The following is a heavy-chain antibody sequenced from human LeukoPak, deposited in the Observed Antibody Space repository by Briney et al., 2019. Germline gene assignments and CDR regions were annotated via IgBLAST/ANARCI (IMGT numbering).Heavy chain of an antibody. CDR1: AYSFTSYW. CDR2: IYPTDSDI. J-gene: IGHJ4*02. Sequence: GESLKISCKGSAYSFTSYWIGWVRQMPGKGLEWMGIIYPTDSDIRYSPAYQGQVTIPVDKSISTAYLQWSSLKASDTAMYYCARGGGRYYYGSGFDYWGQGTLVTVSS. V-gene: IGHV5-51*01. D-gene: IGHD3-10*01. CDR3: ARGGGRYYYGSGFDY.